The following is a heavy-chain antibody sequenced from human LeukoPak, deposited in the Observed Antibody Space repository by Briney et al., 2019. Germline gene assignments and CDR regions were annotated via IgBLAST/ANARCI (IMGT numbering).Heavy chain of an antibody. CDR1: GFTFSSYS. D-gene: IGHD6-13*01. CDR2: ISSSSSYI. Sequence: PGGSLRLSCAASGFTFSSYSMNWVRQAPGKGLEWVSSISSSSSYIYYADSVKGRFTISRDDSKNMLFLQMDSLRDEDTAVYYCARGRAAANPWGQGTLVTVSS. V-gene: IGHV3-21*04. J-gene: IGHJ5*02. CDR3: ARGRAAANP.